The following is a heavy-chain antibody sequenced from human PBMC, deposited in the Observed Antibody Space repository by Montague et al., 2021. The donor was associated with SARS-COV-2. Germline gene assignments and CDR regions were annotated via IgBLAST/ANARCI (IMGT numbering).Heavy chain of an antibody. D-gene: IGHD5-12*01. V-gene: IGHV6-1*01. CDR2: TYYRSKWHN. J-gene: IGHJ4*02. Sequence: CAISGDSVSSNSAAWNWIRQSPSRGLEWLGRTYYRSKWHNDYAVSVKSRITINPDTSKNQFSLQLKSVTPEDTAVYYCARGWVATIPHMDNWGRGTLVTVSS. CDR3: ARGWVATIPHMDN. CDR1: GDSVSSNSAA.